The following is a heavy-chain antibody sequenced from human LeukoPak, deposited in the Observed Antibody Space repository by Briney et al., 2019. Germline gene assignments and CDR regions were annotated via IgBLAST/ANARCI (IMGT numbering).Heavy chain of an antibody. D-gene: IGHD6-13*01. CDR1: GGSISSYY. J-gene: IGHJ4*02. CDR3: ARHTTRGSSGLRVRYDPDY. V-gene: IGHV4-59*08. Sequence: SETLSLTCTVSGGSISSYYWSWIRQPPGKGLEWIGYIYYSGSTNYNPSLKSRVTISVDTSKNQFSLKLSSVTAADTAVYYCARHTTRGSSGLRVRYDPDYWGQGTLVTVSS. CDR2: IYYSGST.